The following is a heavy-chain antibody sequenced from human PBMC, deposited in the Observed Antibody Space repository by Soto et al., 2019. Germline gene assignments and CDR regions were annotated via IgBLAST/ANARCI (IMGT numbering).Heavy chain of an antibody. V-gene: IGHV3-30*18. CDR2: ISYDGSNK. CDR1: GFTFSSYG. D-gene: IGHD3-10*01. Sequence: QVQLVESGGGVVQPGRSLRLSCAASGFTFSSYGMHWVRQAPGKGLEWVAVISYDGSNKYYADSVKGRFTISRDNSKTTXXXHXXSLRAEDTAVYYCAKDGGFGEHDIGYYYYYYGMDVWGQGTTVTVSS. CDR3: AKDGGFGEHDIGYYYYYYGMDV. J-gene: IGHJ6*02.